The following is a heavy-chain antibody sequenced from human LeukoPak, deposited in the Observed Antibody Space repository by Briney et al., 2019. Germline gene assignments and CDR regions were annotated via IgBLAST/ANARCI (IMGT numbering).Heavy chain of an antibody. Sequence: AAETLSLTCAVYGGSFSGYYWSWIRQPPGKGLEWIGEINHSGSTNYNPSLKSRVTISVDTSKNQFSLKLSSVTAADTAVYYRARSYGSGSYYFYWGQGTLVTVSS. V-gene: IGHV4-34*01. CDR2: INHSGST. CDR1: GGSFSGYY. D-gene: IGHD3-10*01. J-gene: IGHJ4*02. CDR3: ARSYGSGSYYFY.